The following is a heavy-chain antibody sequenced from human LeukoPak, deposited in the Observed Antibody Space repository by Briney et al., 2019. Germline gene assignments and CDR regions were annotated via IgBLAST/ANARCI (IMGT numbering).Heavy chain of an antibody. Sequence: GASVKVSCKASGYTFTSYAMHWVRQAPGQRLEWMGGINAGNGNTKYSQKFQGRVTITRDTSASTAYMELSSLRSEDTAVYYCARWIQLWRYFDYWGQGTLVTVSS. D-gene: IGHD5-18*01. CDR1: GYTFTSYA. J-gene: IGHJ4*02. CDR3: ARWIQLWRYFDY. CDR2: INAGNGNT. V-gene: IGHV1-3*01.